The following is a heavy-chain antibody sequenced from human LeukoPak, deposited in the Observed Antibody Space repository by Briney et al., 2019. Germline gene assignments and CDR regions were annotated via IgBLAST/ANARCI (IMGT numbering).Heavy chain of an antibody. D-gene: IGHD3-22*01. CDR2: IKQDGSEK. V-gene: IGHV3-7*01. J-gene: IGHJ6*02. CDR3: ARVGYYDTHYGMDV. CDR1: GFTFSSYW. Sequence: HPGGSLRLSCAASGFTFSSYWMSWVRQAPGKGLEWVANIKQDGSEKYYVDSVKGRFTISRDNAKNSLYLQMNSLRAEDTAVYCCARVGYYDTHYGMDVWGQGTTVTVSS.